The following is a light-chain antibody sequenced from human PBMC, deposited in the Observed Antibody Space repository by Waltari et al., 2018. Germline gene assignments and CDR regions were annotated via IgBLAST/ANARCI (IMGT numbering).Light chain of an antibody. J-gene: IGKJ3*01. CDR1: QSSSDR. CDR3: QENYSMRT. Sequence: RVIITCRASQSSSDRLNWYQHKPGKAPKVLIYAASRLQSGVPSRFSGSGSGTDFTLTISSLEPEDFATYYCQENYSMRTFGPGTKVDVK. V-gene: IGKV1-39*01. CDR2: AAS.